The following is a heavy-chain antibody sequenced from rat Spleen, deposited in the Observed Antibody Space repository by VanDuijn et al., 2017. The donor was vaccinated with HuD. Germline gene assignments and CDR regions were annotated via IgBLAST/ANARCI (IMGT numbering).Heavy chain of an antibody. J-gene: IGHJ3*01. D-gene: IGHD2-7*01. CDR2: ISPSGGTT. Sequence: EVQLVESGGGLVQPGRSMKLSCAASGFTFSHYDMAWVRQAPKKGLEWVATISPSGGTTYYRDSVKGRFTISRDNAKNNLYLQMDSLRSEDTATYYCAAHGPRISRFAYWGQGTLVTVSS. CDR1: GFTFSHYD. V-gene: IGHV5-25*01. CDR3: AAHGPRISRFAY.